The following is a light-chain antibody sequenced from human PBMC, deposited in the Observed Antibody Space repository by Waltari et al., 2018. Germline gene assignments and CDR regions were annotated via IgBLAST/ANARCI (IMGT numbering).Light chain of an antibody. CDR3: CSYAGSIDYV. J-gene: IGLJ1*01. Sequence: QSALTQPASVSGSPGQSITTPCTGTSSDYGSSKLVSWYQQHPGKAPKLMIYEGSKRPSGVSNRFSGSKSGNTASLTISGLQAEDEADYYCCSYAGSIDYVFGTGTKVTVL. CDR2: EGS. V-gene: IGLV2-23*01. CDR1: SSDYGSSKL.